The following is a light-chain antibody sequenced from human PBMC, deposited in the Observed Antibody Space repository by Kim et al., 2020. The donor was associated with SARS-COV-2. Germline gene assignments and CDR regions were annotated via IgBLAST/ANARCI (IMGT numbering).Light chain of an antibody. CDR2: KAS. V-gene: IGKV1-5*03. CDR3: QQYHSFPYT. J-gene: IGKJ2*01. Sequence: GDRVTITCRASQTISDWLAWYRQKPGRAPQLLLYKASRLQSGVPSRVSGRGSGTEFTLTITSLQPDDFSTYFCQQYHSFPYTLGQGTKLEI. CDR1: QTISDW.